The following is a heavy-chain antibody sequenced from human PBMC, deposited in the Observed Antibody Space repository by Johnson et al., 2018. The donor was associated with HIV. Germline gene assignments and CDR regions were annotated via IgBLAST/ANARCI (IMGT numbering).Heavy chain of an antibody. CDR1: GFTFSSYA. D-gene: IGHD3-22*01. CDR3: VRDKSTMIVVVPNDAFDI. Sequence: QVQLVESGGGVVQPGRSLRLSCAASGFTFSSYAMHWVRQAPGKGLEWVAVIWYDGSNKYYADSVKGRFTISRDNSKNTLYLQMNSLRVEDTAVYYCVRDKSTMIVVVPNDAFDIWGQGTMVTVSS. J-gene: IGHJ3*02. CDR2: IWYDGSNK. V-gene: IGHV3-30*19.